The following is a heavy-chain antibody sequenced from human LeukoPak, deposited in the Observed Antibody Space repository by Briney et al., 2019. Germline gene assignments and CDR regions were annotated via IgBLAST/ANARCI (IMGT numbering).Heavy chain of an antibody. CDR2: IYYSGST. D-gene: IGHD1-1*01. Sequence: PSETLSLTCTVFGGSISSYYWSWIRQPPGKGLGWIGYIYYSGSTNYNPSLKSRVTISVDTSKNQFSLKLSSVTAADTAVYYCASWGAGTAYYFDYWGQGTLVTVSS. V-gene: IGHV4-59*01. J-gene: IGHJ4*02. CDR3: ASWGAGTAYYFDY. CDR1: GGSISSYY.